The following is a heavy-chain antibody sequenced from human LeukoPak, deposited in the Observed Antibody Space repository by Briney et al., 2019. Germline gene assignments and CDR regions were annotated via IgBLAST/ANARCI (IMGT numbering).Heavy chain of an antibody. CDR1: GFTFDDYA. CDR3: AKGGDYGENYFDY. CDR2: ISWNSGSI. V-gene: IGHV3-9*03. J-gene: IGHJ4*02. D-gene: IGHD4-17*01. Sequence: GGSLRLSCAASGFTFDDYAMHWVRQAPGKGLGWVSGISWNSGSIGYADSVKGRFTISRDNAKNSLYLQMNSLRAEDMALYYCAKGGDYGENYFDYWGQGTLVTVSS.